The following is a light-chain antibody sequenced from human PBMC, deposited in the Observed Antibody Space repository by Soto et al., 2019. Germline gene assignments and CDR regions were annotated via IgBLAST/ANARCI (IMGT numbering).Light chain of an antibody. CDR2: GSS. CDR3: QQYGSSPPYT. J-gene: IGKJ2*01. V-gene: IGKV3-20*01. Sequence: EVVLTQSPGTLSLSPGERATLSCRASQSVSNNYFSWYQQKPGQAPRLLIFGSSDRATGTPDRFSGSASGTDFSLTISRLEPEDFAVYYCQQYGSSPPYTFGQGTKLEIK. CDR1: QSVSNNY.